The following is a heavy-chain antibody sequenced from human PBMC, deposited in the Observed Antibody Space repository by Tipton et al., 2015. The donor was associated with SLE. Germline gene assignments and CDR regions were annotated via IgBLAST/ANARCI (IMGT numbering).Heavy chain of an antibody. Sequence: GLVKPSQTLSLTCAISGDSVSSNSAAWGWIRQSPGKGLEWIGSISHRGNTNYNPSPKSRVTISVDTSKNQFSLKLSSVTAADTAVYYCARHRVGATYYFDYWGQGTLVTVSS. D-gene: IGHD1-26*01. J-gene: IGHJ4*02. CDR3: ARHRVGATYYFDY. V-gene: IGHV4-38-2*01. CDR2: ISHRGNT. CDR1: GDSVSSNSAA.